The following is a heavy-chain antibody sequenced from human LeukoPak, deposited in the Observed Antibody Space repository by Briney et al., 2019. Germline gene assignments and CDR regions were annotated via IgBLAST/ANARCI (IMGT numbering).Heavy chain of an antibody. V-gene: IGHV3-48*01. CDR3: ARDPSLGYCSGGSCYSGVYYYYYGMDV. Sequence: QPGGSLRLSCAASGFTFSSYSMNWVRQAPGKGLEWVSYISSSSSTIYYADSVKGRFTISRDNAKNSLYLQMNSLRAEDTAVYYCARDPSLGYCSGGSCYSGVYYYYYGMDVWGQGTTVTVCS. J-gene: IGHJ6*02. CDR2: ISSSSSTI. CDR1: GFTFSSYS. D-gene: IGHD2-15*01.